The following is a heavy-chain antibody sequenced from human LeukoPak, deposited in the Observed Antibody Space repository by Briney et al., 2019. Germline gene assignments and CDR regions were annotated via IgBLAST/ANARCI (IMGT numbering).Heavy chain of an antibody. Sequence: SVKVSCKASGGTFSTYMINWVRQAPGQGLEWVGRIIPIFTTTNYAQTFQGRVTITADTSTSTAYMELSSLRSEDTAVYYCARSPTLATIGFGFDYWGQGTLVAVSS. J-gene: IGHJ4*02. V-gene: IGHV1-69*08. D-gene: IGHD5-24*01. CDR1: GGTFSTYM. CDR2: IIPIFTTT. CDR3: ARSPTLATIGFGFDY.